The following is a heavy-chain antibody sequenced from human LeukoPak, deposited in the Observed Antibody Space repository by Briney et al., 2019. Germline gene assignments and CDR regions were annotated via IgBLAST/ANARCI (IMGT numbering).Heavy chain of an antibody. CDR1: GGTFSSYA. D-gene: IGHD3-10*01. V-gene: IGHV1-69*04. Sequence: SVKVSCKASGGTFSSYAISWVRQAPGQGLEWMGRIIPILGIANYAQKFQGRVTITADKSTSTAYMELSSLRSEDTAVYYCARVEGIYYGSGSYRYYYGMDVWGQGTTVTVSS. J-gene: IGHJ6*02. CDR3: ARVEGIYYGSGSYRYYYGMDV. CDR2: IIPILGIA.